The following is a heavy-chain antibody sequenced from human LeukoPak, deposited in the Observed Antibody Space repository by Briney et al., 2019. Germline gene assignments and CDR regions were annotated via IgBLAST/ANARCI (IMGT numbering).Heavy chain of an antibody. CDR3: TRGRVATPNWFDP. D-gene: IGHD2-15*01. CDR2: MNPNSANT. CDR1: GYPFTSYD. V-gene: IGHV1-8*01. J-gene: IGHJ5*02. Sequence: GASVKVSCKASGYPFTSYDINWVRQATGQGLEWMGWMNPNSANTGYAQKFQGRLTTTRNASISTAYMELSSLRSEDTALYYCTRGRVATPNWFDPWGQGTLVTVSS.